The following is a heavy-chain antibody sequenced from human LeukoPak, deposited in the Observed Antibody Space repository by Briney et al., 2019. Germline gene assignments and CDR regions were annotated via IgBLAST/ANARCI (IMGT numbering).Heavy chain of an antibody. CDR3: ARLGYYYETTSTLGDI. CDR1: GFTFSNVW. V-gene: IGHV3-15*01. Sequence: GGSLRLSCAASGFTFSNVWMTWVRQAPGKGLEWVGLIRDKSDGGTTEYAAPVKGRFTISRDDSKNTLFLQMNSLRTEDTAVYYCARLGYYYETTSTLGDIWGQGTTVTVSS. CDR2: IRDKSDGGTT. D-gene: IGHD3-22*01. J-gene: IGHJ3*02.